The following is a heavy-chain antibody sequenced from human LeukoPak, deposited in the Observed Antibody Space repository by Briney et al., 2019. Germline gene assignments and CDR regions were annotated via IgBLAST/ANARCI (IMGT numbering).Heavy chain of an antibody. Sequence: SVKVSCKASRDIFINYVIHWVRQAPGLGFEWMGRIIPGAGTTNSAQKFQGRVSITADRSTTTVKMELSGLTSDDTAVYYCARADDLCMNGVCGWGMDVWGQGTTVTVSS. CDR2: IIPGAGTT. CDR1: RDIFINYV. D-gene: IGHD2-8*01. J-gene: IGHJ6*02. V-gene: IGHV1-69*04. CDR3: ARADDLCMNGVCGWGMDV.